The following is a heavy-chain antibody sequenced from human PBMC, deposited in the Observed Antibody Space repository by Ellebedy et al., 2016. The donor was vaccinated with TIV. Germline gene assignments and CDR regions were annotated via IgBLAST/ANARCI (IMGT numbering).Heavy chain of an antibody. V-gene: IGHV3-30*18. CDR3: VKDLNVVSVAELDS. J-gene: IGHJ4*02. Sequence: PGGSLRLSCVASGFTFSRYGMNWVRQAPGKGPEWVAVISYDGSNKKYAESVKGRFTISRDNSRNTLFLEMNSLRAEDTALYYCVKDLNVVSVAELDSWGQGTLVTVSS. D-gene: IGHD6-19*01. CDR2: ISYDGSNK. CDR1: GFTFSRYG.